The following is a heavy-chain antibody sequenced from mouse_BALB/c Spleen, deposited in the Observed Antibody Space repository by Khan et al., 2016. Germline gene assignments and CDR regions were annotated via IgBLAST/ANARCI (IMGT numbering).Heavy chain of an antibody. CDR1: GYTFTTYW. J-gene: IGHJ4*01. Sequence: VQLQESGAELTKPGASVKMSCKASGYTFTTYWMYWVKQRPGQGLEWIGYINPSTDYTEYNQRFRDKATLTADKSSSTAYMQLNSLTSEDSAVYYCARDLDYWGQGTSVTVSS. CDR2: INPSTDYT. V-gene: IGHV1-7*01. CDR3: ARDLDY.